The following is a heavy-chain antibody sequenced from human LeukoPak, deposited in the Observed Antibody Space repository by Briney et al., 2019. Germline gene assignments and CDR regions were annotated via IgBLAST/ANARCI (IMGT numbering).Heavy chain of an antibody. CDR2: INPSGGST. CDR1: GGTFSSYA. D-gene: IGHD3-22*01. V-gene: IGHV1-46*01. CDR3: ARDCSRVEEYDSSGPTAFDI. J-gene: IGHJ3*02. Sequence: GASVKVSCKASGGTFSSYAISWVRQAPGQGLEWMGIINPSGGSTSYAQKFQGRVTMTRDTSTSTVYMELSSLRSEDTAVYYCARDCSRVEEYDSSGPTAFDIWGQGTMVTVSS.